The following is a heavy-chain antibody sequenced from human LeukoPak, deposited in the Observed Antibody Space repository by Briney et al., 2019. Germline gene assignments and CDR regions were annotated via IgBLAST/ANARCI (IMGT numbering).Heavy chain of an antibody. CDR1: GYTFTGYY. D-gene: IGHD2/OR15-2a*01. J-gene: IGHJ5*02. V-gene: IGHV1-2*02. CDR2: INPNSGGT. Sequence: ASVKVPCKASGYTFTGYYMHWVRQAPGQGLEWMGWINPNSGGTNYAQKFQGRVTMARDTSISTAYVELSRLRSDDTAVYYCARASTITNWFDPWGQGTLVTVSS. CDR3: ARASTITNWFDP.